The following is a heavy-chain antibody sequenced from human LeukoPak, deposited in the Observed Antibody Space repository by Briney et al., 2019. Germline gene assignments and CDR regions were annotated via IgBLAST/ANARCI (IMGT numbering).Heavy chain of an antibody. D-gene: IGHD3-10*01. J-gene: IGHJ6*03. Sequence: PGGSLRLSCAASGFTFSNYGMHWVRQAPGKGLEWVAIVWYAGSNTYYADSVKGRFTISRDDSRNTLFLQMNSLRAEDTAIYYCVKDRGRSKYYIDVWGRGTMVTVSS. CDR1: GFTFSNYG. V-gene: IGHV3-30*02. CDR2: VWYAGSNT. CDR3: VKDRGRSKYYIDV.